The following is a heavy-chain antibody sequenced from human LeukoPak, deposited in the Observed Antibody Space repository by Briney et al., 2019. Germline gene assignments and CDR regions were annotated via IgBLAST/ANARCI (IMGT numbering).Heavy chain of an antibody. J-gene: IGHJ4*02. V-gene: IGHV3-23*01. CDR2: ISGGGGST. Sequence: PGGSLRLSCAASGFTFSSYAMSWVRQAPGKGLEWVSTISGGGGSTDYADSVKGRFTISRDNSKNTLYLQMDSLGAEDTAEYYCATMGYDFWSGYWPDYWGQGTPVTVSS. CDR3: ATMGYDFWSGYWPDY. CDR1: GFTFSSYA. D-gene: IGHD3-3*01.